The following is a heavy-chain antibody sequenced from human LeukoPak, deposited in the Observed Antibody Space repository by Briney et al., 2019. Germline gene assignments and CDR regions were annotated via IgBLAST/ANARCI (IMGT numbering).Heavy chain of an antibody. CDR3: ATLPDYSYYYDSSGPNLYYFDY. J-gene: IGHJ4*02. CDR1: GYTLTELS. CDR2: FDPEDGET. Sequence: ASVKVSCKVSGYTLTELSMHWVRQAPGKGLEWMGGFDPEDGETIYAQKFQGRVTMTEDTSTDTAYMELSSLRSEDTAVYYCATLPDYSYYYDSSGPNLYYFDYWGQGTLVIVSS. V-gene: IGHV1-24*01. D-gene: IGHD3-22*01.